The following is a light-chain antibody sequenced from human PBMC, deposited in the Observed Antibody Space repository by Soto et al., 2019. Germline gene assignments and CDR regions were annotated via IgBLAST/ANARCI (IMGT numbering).Light chain of an antibody. Sequence: QSALTQPPSASGSPGQSVTISCTGTSSDVGGYNYVSWYQQHPGKAPKLMIYEVSKRPSGVPDRFSGSKSGNTASLTVSGLQAEDEADYYCSSYAVSNNREFGGGTKLTVL. CDR3: SSYAVSNNRE. V-gene: IGLV2-8*01. CDR2: EVS. CDR1: SSDVGGYNY. J-gene: IGLJ2*01.